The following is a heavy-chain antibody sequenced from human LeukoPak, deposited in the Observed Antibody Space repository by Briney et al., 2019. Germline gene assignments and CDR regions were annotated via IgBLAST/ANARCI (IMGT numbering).Heavy chain of an antibody. J-gene: IGHJ5*02. CDR2: ISYHGRDR. CDR1: GFTFSGFA. D-gene: IGHD3-22*01. CDR3: TKERGGGGRRINLMVGGYGP. Sequence: GGSLRLSCAGSGFTFSGFAMHWVRQAPGKGLEWVAAISYHGRDRYYADAVSGRFTISRDNSKNTLHLEMNSLRTDDTAVYYCTKERGGGGRRINLMVGGYGPWGQGTQVTVSS. V-gene: IGHV3-30*04.